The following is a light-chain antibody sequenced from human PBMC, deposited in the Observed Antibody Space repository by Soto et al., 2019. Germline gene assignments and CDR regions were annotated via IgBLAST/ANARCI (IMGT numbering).Light chain of an antibody. CDR3: CSYAGGYTHAV. J-gene: IGLJ2*01. Sequence: QLVLTQPPSVSGAPGQRVTISCTGNSSNLGAGYDVHWYQQLPGAAPKLVIFGNRNRPSGVPERFSGSKSGNTASLTISGLQAEDEADYYCCSYAGGYTHAVFGGGTQLTVL. CDR1: SSNLGAGYD. CDR2: GNR. V-gene: IGLV1-40*01.